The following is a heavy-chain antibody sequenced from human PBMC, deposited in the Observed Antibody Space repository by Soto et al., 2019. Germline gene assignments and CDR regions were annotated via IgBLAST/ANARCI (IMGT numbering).Heavy chain of an antibody. Sequence: QVQVVESGGGVVQPGRSLRLSCGASGFIFDNYGMHWVRQAPGKGLEWVAVISYDGSNYYYADSVRGRFTISRDNSKNTVYLQMNSLRPEDTAVYYCAKGGYYYDSSGYYGVFGYWGQGTLVTDPS. D-gene: IGHD3-22*01. CDR1: GFIFDNYG. CDR3: AKGGYYYDSSGYYGVFGY. J-gene: IGHJ4*02. V-gene: IGHV3-30*18. CDR2: ISYDGSNY.